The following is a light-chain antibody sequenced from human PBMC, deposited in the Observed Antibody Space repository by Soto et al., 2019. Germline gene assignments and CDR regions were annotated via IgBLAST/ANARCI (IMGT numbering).Light chain of an antibody. J-gene: IGKJ2*01. CDR1: QRVSSN. CDR2: GAS. CDR3: QQYNDWPHT. Sequence: EIVMTQSPATLSVSPGERGTLSCRASQRVSSNLAWYQQKPGQAPRLLIHGASTRATGIPARFSGSGSGTEFTLIINSLQSEDFEVYYCQQYNDWPHTFGQGTKLEIK. V-gene: IGKV3-15*01.